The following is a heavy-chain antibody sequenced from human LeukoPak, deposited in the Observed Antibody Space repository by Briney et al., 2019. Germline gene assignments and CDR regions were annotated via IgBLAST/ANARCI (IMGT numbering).Heavy chain of an antibody. CDR3: AKECWNYEYYFDY. CDR2: ISYDGSNK. J-gene: IGHJ4*02. CDR1: GFTFSSYG. V-gene: IGHV3-30*18. Sequence: GRSLRLSCAASGFTFSSYGMHWVRQAPGKGLEWVAVISYDGSNKYYADSVKGRFTISRDNSKNTLYLQMNSLRAEDTAVYYCAKECWNYEYYFDYWGQGTLVTVSS. D-gene: IGHD1-7*01.